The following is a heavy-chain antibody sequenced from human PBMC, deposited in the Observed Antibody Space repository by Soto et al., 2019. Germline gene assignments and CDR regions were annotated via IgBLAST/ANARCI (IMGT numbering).Heavy chain of an antibody. J-gene: IGHJ5*02. CDR1: GGSISNYY. D-gene: IGHD2-21*01. Sequence: SETLSLTCTVSGGSISNYYWTWIRQPPGKGLEWIGYIYDSGNTNYNPSLKSRVTISVDTSKNQFSLKLASVTAADTAVYYCARDGGASDYIWFDLWGQGTLITVSS. V-gene: IGHV4-59*01. CDR2: IYDSGNT. CDR3: ARDGGASDYIWFDL.